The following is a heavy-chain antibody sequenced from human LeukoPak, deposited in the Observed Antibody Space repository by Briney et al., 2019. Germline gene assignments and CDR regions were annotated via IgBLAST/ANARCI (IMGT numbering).Heavy chain of an antibody. J-gene: IGHJ4*02. Sequence: GRSLRHSCATSGITFSTSGMHWVRQAPGKGLEWVAVIWYDGSQKYYADSVKGRFTISRDNSKNTLYLQMNSLTAEDTAVYYCARDTGHLILGDYWGQGTLVIVSS. D-gene: IGHD7-27*01. CDR2: IWYDGSQK. CDR1: GITFSTSG. CDR3: ARDTGHLILGDY. V-gene: IGHV3-33*01.